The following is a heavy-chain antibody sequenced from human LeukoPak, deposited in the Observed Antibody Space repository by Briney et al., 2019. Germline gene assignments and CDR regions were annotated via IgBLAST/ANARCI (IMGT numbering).Heavy chain of an antibody. CDR1: GFTFSSYS. CDR3: ARAGPRGCNWYVQDY. J-gene: IGHJ4*02. CDR2: ISSSSSYI. Sequence: GGSLRLSCAASGFTFSSYSMNWVRQAPGKGLEWVSSISSSSSYIYYADSVKGRFTISSDNAKNSLYLQMNSLRAEDTAVYYCARAGPRGCNWYVQDYWGQGTLVTVSS. V-gene: IGHV3-21*01. D-gene: IGHD1-1*01.